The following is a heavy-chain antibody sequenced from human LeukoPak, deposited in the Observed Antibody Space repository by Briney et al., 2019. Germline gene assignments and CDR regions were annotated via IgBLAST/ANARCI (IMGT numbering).Heavy chain of an antibody. CDR1: GGSINDSY. V-gene: IGHV4-30-4*01. J-gene: IGHJ5*02. Sequence: SETLSLTCTVSGGSINDSYWSWIRQPPGKGLEWIGYIYYSGSTYYNPSLKSRLTISVDTSKNQFSLKLSSVAAADTAVYYCVRGIAWFDPWGQGTLVTVSS. CDR2: IYYSGST. CDR3: VRGIAWFDP. D-gene: IGHD2-21*01.